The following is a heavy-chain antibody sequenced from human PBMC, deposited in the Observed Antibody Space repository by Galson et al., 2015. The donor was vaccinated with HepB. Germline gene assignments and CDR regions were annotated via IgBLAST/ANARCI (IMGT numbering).Heavy chain of an antibody. CDR1: GFTFSSYG. Sequence: SLRLSCAASGFTFSSYGMHWVRQAPGKGLEWVAVISYDGSNKHYADSVKGRFTISRDNSKNTLYLQMNSLRAEDTAVYYCATNQYSSRPSHWGQGTLVTVSS. CDR3: ATNQYSSRPSH. CDR2: ISYDGSNK. V-gene: IGHV3-30*03. D-gene: IGHD6-13*01. J-gene: IGHJ4*02.